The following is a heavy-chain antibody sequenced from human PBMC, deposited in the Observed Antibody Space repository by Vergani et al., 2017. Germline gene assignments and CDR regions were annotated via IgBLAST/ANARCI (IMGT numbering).Heavy chain of an antibody. D-gene: IGHD2-21*01. CDR2: IKSTVDRGTT. Sequence: EVQLVESGGGIVKPGGSLRLSCVASGFSFRNAWMNWVRRTPGKGLEWVGRIKSTVDRGTTDYAAAVKGRFTISREYSKNTLFLQMNGLKTEDIGVYYCTTDPRYCGDGSCYWLRDHHYYGMDVWGQGTTVTVSS. CDR1: GFSFRNAW. CDR3: TTDPRYCGDGSCYWLRDHHYYGMDV. V-gene: IGHV3-15*07. J-gene: IGHJ6*02.